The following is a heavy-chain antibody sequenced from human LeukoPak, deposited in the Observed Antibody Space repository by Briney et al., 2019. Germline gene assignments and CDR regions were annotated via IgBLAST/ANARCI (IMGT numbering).Heavy chain of an antibody. CDR2: IKLDGSEK. CDR3: ARGSDQNSGFNLYVY. J-gene: IGHJ4*02. Sequence: GGSLRLSCAASGFTFSNFYMSWVRQAPGKGLEWVANIKLDGSEKNYVDSVKGRFTISRANAKTSLYLQMNSLRAEDTGVYYCARGSDQNSGFNLYVYWGQGTLVTVSS. CDR1: GFTFSNFY. V-gene: IGHV3-7*01. D-gene: IGHD6-19*01.